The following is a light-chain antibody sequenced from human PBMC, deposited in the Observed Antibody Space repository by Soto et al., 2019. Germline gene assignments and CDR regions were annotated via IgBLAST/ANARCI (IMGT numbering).Light chain of an antibody. J-gene: IGKJ2*01. Sequence: DIQMTQSPSSVSASVGDRVTITCRASQGISIWLAWYQQKPGKAPKLLIYGASSLQSGVPSRFSGSGSGTDFTLTINNLQPEDFATYYCQQANSFPDTFGQGTKLEIK. V-gene: IGKV1-12*01. CDR1: QGISIW. CDR3: QQANSFPDT. CDR2: GAS.